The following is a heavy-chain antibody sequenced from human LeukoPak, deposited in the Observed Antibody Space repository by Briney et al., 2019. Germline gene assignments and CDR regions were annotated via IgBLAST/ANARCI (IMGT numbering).Heavy chain of an antibody. CDR1: GGSVSSGSYY. J-gene: IGHJ4*02. D-gene: IGHD3-10*01. V-gene: IGHV4-61*01. CDR3: ARYYYGSGSYQYYFDY. Sequence: SETLSLTCTVSGGSVSSGSYYWSWIRQPPGKGLEWIGYIYYSGSTNYNPSLKSRVTISVDTSKNQFSLKPSSVTAADTAVYYCARYYYGSGSYQYYFDYWGQGTLVTVSS. CDR2: IYYSGST.